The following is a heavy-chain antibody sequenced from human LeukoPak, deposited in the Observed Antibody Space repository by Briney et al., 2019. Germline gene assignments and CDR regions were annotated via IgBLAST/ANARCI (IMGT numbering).Heavy chain of an antibody. CDR3: AKDVGGPLADAFDI. Sequence: GGSLRLSCAASGFTFSSYDMHWVRQATGKGLEWVSAIGTAGDTYYPGSVKGRFTISRENAKNSLYLQMNSLRAEDMALYYCAKDVGGPLADAFDIWGQGTMVTVSS. D-gene: IGHD2-15*01. V-gene: IGHV3-13*01. J-gene: IGHJ3*02. CDR1: GFTFSSYD. CDR2: IGTAGDT.